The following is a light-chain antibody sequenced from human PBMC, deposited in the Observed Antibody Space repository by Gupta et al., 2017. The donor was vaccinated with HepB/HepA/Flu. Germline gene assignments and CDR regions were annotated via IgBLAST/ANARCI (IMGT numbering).Light chain of an antibody. CDR2: DTS. Sequence: EIVLTQSPATLSLSPGERATLSCRASQSLSSSLVWYQQKPGQAPRLLIYDTSTRPGGTPSRFSGSGSGTDFTLTISNLEPEDFAVYYCQQRDNWQFTFGPGTKVDIK. CDR3: QQRDNWQFT. J-gene: IGKJ3*01. V-gene: IGKV3-11*01. CDR1: QSLSSS.